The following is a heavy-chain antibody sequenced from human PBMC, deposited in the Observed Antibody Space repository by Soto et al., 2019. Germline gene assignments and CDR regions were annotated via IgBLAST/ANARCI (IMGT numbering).Heavy chain of an antibody. V-gene: IGHV3-30*04. CDR2: ISYDGRNK. D-gene: IGHD3-3*01. Sequence: QVQLVESGGGVVQPGRSLRLSCAASGFTFSNYAMHWVRQAPGKGLEWGAVISYDGRNKYYADSVKGRCTISRDNSKNTLYLQMNSMRPEDTDVYYCARGDDFWSGYLYYYGLDVWGQGTTVTVSS. J-gene: IGHJ6*02. CDR1: GFTFSNYA. CDR3: ARGDDFWSGYLYYYGLDV.